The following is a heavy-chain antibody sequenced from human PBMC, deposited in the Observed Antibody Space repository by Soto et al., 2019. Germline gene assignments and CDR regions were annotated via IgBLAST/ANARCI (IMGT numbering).Heavy chain of an antibody. CDR2: ISCGGKTK. D-gene: IGHD2-21*02. CDR1: GFTFRNYA. J-gene: IGHJ4*02. V-gene: IGHV3-30*04. Sequence: QVQLVDSGGGVVQPGRSLRLSCEVSGFTFRNYAMHWVRQAPGKGLEWVAVISCGGKTKYYADSVKGRFTSSRDNSNKRLYLQMNRLKVEDTAVYYCAIDGGGGGDPWYFFDIWCQGTLVSVSS. CDR3: AIDGGGGGDPWYFFDI.